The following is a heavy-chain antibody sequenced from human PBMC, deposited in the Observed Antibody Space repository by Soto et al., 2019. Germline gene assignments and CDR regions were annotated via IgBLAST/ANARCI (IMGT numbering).Heavy chain of an antibody. CDR2: INHSGST. V-gene: IGHV4-34*01. CDR3: ARCVSSTSCYADY. Sequence: SETLSLTCAVXGGSFSGYYWSWIRQPPGKGLEWIGEINHSGSTNYNPSLKSRVTISVDTSKNQFSLKLSSVTAADTAVYYCARCVSSTSCYADYWGQGTLVTVSS. D-gene: IGHD2-2*01. CDR1: GGSFSGYY. J-gene: IGHJ4*02.